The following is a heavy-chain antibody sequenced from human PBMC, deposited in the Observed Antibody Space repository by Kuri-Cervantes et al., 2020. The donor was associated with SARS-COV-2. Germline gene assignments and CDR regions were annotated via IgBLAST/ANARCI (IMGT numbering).Heavy chain of an antibody. Sequence: SETLSLTCTVSGGSISSHYWSWIRQPPGKGLEWIGYIYYSGSTNYSPSLKSRVTISVDTSKNQFSLKLSSVTAADTAVYYCARDPNYYDSSGYYYFDYWGQGTLVTVSS. CDR1: GGSISSHY. CDR2: IYYSGST. CDR3: ARDPNYYDSSGYYYFDY. J-gene: IGHJ4*02. V-gene: IGHV4-59*11. D-gene: IGHD3-22*01.